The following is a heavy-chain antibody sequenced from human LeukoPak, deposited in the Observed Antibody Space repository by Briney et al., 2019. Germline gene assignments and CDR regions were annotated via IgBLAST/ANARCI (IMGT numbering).Heavy chain of an antibody. CDR3: AKAHSISWPHAFDS. CDR1: GFTFSNYA. J-gene: IGHJ4*02. D-gene: IGHD6-13*01. CDR2: ISGNGGRT. Sequence: GGSLRLSCAASGFTFSNYAMAWVRQAPGKGLEWVSAISGNGGRTYSADSVQGRFTISSDNSKNTVYLQMDNLRAEDSAMYYCAKAHSISWPHAFDSWGQGTLVTVSS. V-gene: IGHV3-23*01.